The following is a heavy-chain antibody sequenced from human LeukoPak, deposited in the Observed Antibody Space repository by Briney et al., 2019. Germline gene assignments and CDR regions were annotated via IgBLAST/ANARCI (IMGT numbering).Heavy chain of an antibody. D-gene: IGHD6-19*01. CDR1: GFTFSSYG. J-gene: IGHJ4*02. CDR2: ISYDGSNK. V-gene: IGHV3-30*18. CDR3: AKSRSGWSYFDY. Sequence: GGSLRLSCAASGFTFSSYGMHWVRQAPGKGLEWVAVISYDGSNKYYADSVKGRFTISRDNSKNTLYLQMNSLRAEDTAVYYCAKSRSGWSYFDYWGQGTLVTVSS.